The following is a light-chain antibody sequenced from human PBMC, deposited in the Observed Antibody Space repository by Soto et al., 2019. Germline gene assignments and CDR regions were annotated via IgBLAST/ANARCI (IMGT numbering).Light chain of an antibody. V-gene: IGLV2-11*01. J-gene: IGLJ2*01. CDR2: DVS. CDR1: SNDIGGYNY. CDR3: CSYAGSYTFVV. Sequence: QSALTQPRSVSGSPGQAVTISCTGTSNDIGGYNYVSWYQQHPDKAPKLMIFDVSQRPSGVPDRFSGSKSGNTASLTISGLQAEDEADYYCCSYAGSYTFVVFRGGTQLTVL.